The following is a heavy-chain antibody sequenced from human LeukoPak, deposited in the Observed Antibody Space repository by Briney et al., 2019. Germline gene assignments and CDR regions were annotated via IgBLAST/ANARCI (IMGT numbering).Heavy chain of an antibody. CDR1: GCTFIGYY. Sequence: AAVKVSCKGSGCTFIGYYMHWLGQAPGQGLEWMGWINPYTGDTNYAQKFQGRVTMPRGTSISTAYMELSRLRSDDTAVYSCARGYDSSSYNWFDPWGQGTLVTVSS. CDR3: ARGYDSSSYNWFDP. D-gene: IGHD3-22*01. J-gene: IGHJ5*02. CDR2: INPYTGDT. V-gene: IGHV1-2*02.